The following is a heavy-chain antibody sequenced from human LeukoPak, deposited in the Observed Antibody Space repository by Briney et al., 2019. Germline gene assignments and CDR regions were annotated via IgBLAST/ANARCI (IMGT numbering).Heavy chain of an antibody. V-gene: IGHV3-23*01. D-gene: IGHD3-16*02. CDR3: AGYYDYVWGSYRYFDY. CDR1: GFTFSSYA. CDR2: TSGSGDST. J-gene: IGHJ4*02. Sequence: PGGSLRLSCAASGFTFSSYAMSWVRQAPGKGLEWVSATSGSGDSTYYADSVKGRFTISRDNAKNSLYLQMNSLRAEDTAVYYCAGYYDYVWGSYRYFDYWGQGTLVTVSS.